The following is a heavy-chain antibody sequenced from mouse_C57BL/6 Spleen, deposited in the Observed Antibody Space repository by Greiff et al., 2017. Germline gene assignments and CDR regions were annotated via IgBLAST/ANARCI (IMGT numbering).Heavy chain of an antibody. D-gene: IGHD1-1*01. J-gene: IGHJ3*01. Sequence: QVQLQQSGPGLVQPSQSLSITCTVSGFSLTSYGVHWVRQPPGKGLEWLGVIWSGGSTDYNAAFISRLSISKDNSKSQVFFKMNSLQADDTAIYYCAKTGDAVVAPGFAYWGQGTLVTVSA. V-gene: IGHV2-4*01. CDR2: IWSGGST. CDR3: AKTGDAVVAPGFAY. CDR1: GFSLTSYG.